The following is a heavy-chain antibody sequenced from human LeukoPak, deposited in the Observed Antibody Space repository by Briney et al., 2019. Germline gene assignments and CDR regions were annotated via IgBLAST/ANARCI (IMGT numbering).Heavy chain of an antibody. CDR3: ARGEYNWNDVFDY. CDR1: GYTFTSYG. V-gene: IGHV1-8*02. CDR2: MNPNSGNT. D-gene: IGHD1-20*01. J-gene: IGHJ4*02. Sequence: ASVKVSCKASGYTFTSYGISWVRQATGQGLEWMGWMNPNSGNTGYAQKFQGRVTMTRNTSISTAYMELSSLRSEDTAVYYCARGEYNWNDVFDYWGQGTLVTVSS.